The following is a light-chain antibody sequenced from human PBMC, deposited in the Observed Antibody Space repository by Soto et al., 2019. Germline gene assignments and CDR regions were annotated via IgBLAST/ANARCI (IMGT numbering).Light chain of an antibody. Sequence: IQMTQSPSSLSASVGDRVTITCRASQSISNYLNWYQQKPGKAPKLLIYAASSLQSGVPSRFSGSGSGTDFTLTISSLQPEDVATFYCQQSYSAPRTFGQGTKVDIK. J-gene: IGKJ1*01. CDR3: QQSYSAPRT. V-gene: IGKV1-39*01. CDR1: QSISNY. CDR2: AAS.